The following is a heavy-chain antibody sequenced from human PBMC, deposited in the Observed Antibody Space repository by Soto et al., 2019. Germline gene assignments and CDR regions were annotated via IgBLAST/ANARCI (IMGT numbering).Heavy chain of an antibody. V-gene: IGHV1-8*01. CDR2: MNPNSGNT. D-gene: IGHD6-6*01. J-gene: IGHJ4*02. Sequence: QVQLVQSGAEVKKPGASVKVSCKASGYTFTSYDINWVRQATGQGLEWMGWMNPNSGNTGYAQKFQGRVTMTRNTSISTAYMELSSLRFDDSALHYCAREPSLSVDYWGQGTLATVSS. CDR1: GYTFTSYD. CDR3: AREPSLSVDY.